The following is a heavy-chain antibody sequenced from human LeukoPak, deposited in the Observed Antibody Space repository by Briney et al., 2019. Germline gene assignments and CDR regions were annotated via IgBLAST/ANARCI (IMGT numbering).Heavy chain of an antibody. Sequence: GASVKVSCKASGYTFTNYHVNWVRQATGQGLEWMGWMDPNNGNTDYAQKFLGRVTMTTDTSISTAYMEVSSLTYEDTAVYCCARGVEAGVDFWGQGTLVTVSS. CDR2: MDPNNGNT. D-gene: IGHD2-15*01. J-gene: IGHJ4*02. CDR3: ARGVEAGVDF. CDR1: GYTFTNYH. V-gene: IGHV1-8*01.